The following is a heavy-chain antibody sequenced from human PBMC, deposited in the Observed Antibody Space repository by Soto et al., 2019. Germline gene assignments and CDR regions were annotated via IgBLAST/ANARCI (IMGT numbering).Heavy chain of an antibody. J-gene: IGHJ3*02. Sequence: QVQLQESGPGLVKPSQTLSLTCTVSGDSVSSGGYYWSWIRQHPGKGLEWIGRIYYSESTYYNPSLKSRVTISVDTSKNQFSLNLGSVTAADTAVYYCARVIPRYCSSTRCYDGAFDIWGQGTMVTVSS. CDR2: IYYSEST. CDR1: GDSVSSGGYY. CDR3: ARVIPRYCSSTRCYDGAFDI. V-gene: IGHV4-31*03. D-gene: IGHD2-2*01.